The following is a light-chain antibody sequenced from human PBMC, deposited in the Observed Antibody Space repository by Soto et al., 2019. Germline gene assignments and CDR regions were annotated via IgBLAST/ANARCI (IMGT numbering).Light chain of an antibody. CDR2: SNN. CDR3: AAWDDSLSVV. J-gene: IGLJ2*01. V-gene: IGLV1-44*01. Sequence: QSVLTQPPSASGTPGQRVTISCSGSSSKIGSNTINWYKQLPGTAPKLLINSNNQRPSGVPDRFSGSKSDTSASLAISGLQSEDEADYYCAAWDDSLSVVFGGGTKLTVL. CDR1: SSKIGSNT.